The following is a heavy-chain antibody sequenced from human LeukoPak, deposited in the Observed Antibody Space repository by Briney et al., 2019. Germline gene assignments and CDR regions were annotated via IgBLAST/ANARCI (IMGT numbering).Heavy chain of an antibody. Sequence: SETLSLTCTVSGGSISNYYWSWIRQPPGKGLEWIGEINHSGSTNYNPSLKSRVTISVDTSKNQFSLKLSSVTAADTAVYYCARGYYYGMDVWGQGTTVTVSS. V-gene: IGHV4-34*01. J-gene: IGHJ6*02. CDR2: INHSGST. CDR1: GGSISNYY. CDR3: ARGYYYGMDV.